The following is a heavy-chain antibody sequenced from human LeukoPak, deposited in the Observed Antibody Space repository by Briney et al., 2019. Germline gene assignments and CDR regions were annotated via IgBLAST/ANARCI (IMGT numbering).Heavy chain of an antibody. Sequence: GGSLRLSCAASGFTFSSYAMSWVSQAPGKGLEWVSAISGSGGSTYYADSVKGRFTISRDNSQNTLYLQMTSLRADDTAVYYCARRWLQFRFDYWGQGTLVTVSS. CDR1: GFTFSSYA. CDR3: ARRWLQFRFDY. CDR2: ISGSGGST. V-gene: IGHV3-23*01. D-gene: IGHD5-24*01. J-gene: IGHJ4*02.